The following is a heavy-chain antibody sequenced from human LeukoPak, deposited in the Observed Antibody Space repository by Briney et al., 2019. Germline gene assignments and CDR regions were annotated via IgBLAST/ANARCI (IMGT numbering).Heavy chain of an antibody. Sequence: PSETLSLTCTVSGGSISSYYWSWIRQPPGKGLEWIGYIYYSGSTNYNPSLKSRVTISVDTSKNQFSLKLSSVTAADTAVYYCARHIAAAGTDSFDYWGQGTLVTVSS. CDR3: ARHIAAAGTDSFDY. CDR2: IYYSGST. CDR1: GGSISSYY. J-gene: IGHJ4*02. D-gene: IGHD6-13*01. V-gene: IGHV4-59*08.